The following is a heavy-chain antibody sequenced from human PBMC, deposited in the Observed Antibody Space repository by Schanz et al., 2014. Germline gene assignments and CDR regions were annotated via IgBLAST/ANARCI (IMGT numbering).Heavy chain of an antibody. D-gene: IGHD1-1*01. CDR3: ARGTDWNLHY. CDR1: GFSFSSYS. V-gene: IGHV3-66*01. CDR2: IYSGIGA. J-gene: IGHJ4*02. Sequence: EADLVESGGGLIQRGESLRLSCSASGFSFSSYSMNWVRQAPGKGLEWVSVIYSGIGAYYADSVKDRFTVSRDNSKNTVYLQMNRLRAEDTALYYCARGTDWNLHYWGQGALVTVSS.